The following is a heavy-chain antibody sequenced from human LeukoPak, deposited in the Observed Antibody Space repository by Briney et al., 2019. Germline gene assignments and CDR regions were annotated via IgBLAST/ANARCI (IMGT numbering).Heavy chain of an antibody. J-gene: IGHJ6*03. D-gene: IGHD3-22*01. CDR3: ARGSSLVLDKYYYDSSGYATGYMDV. CDR2: IYHSGST. Sequence: SETLSLTCTVSGYSISSGYYWGWIRQPPGKGLEWVGSIYHSGSTYYNPSLKSRVTISVDTSKNQFSLKLSSLTAADTAVYYCARGSSLVLDKYYYDSSGYATGYMDVWGKGTTVTVSS. V-gene: IGHV4-38-2*02. CDR1: GYSISSGYY.